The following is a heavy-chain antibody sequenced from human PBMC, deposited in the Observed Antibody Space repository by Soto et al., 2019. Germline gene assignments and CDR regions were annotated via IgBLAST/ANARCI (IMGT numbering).Heavy chain of an antibody. CDR2: MNWTNGSI. V-gene: IGHV3-9*01. D-gene: IGHD6-13*01. CDR1: GFYFVDDT. Sequence: GGSLRPACAAAGFYFVDDTMHRLRQVAREGRGWVSGMNWTNGSIAYVDCVKGWWAMSRGDSRKSRHVQMSTLSAEDTAFYYCVKDESINWYSGHFRHWGQGTVVTVSS. CDR3: VKDESINWYSGHFRH. J-gene: IGHJ1*01.